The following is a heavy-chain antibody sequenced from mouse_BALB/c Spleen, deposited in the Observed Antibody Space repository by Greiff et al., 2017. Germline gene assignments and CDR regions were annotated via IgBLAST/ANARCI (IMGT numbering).Heavy chain of an antibody. CDR3: AREGRDVFDY. V-gene: IGHV3-2*02. CDR2: ISYSGST. J-gene: IGHJ2*01. Sequence: EVKVEESGPGLVKPSQSLSLTCTVTGYSITSDYAWNWIRQFPGNKLEWMGYISYSGSTSYNPSLKSRISITRDTSKNQFFLQLNSVTTEDTATYYCAREGRDVFDYWGQGTTLTVSS. CDR1: GYSITSDYA.